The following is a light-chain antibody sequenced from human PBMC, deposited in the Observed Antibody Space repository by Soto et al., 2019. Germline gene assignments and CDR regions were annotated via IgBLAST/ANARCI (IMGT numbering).Light chain of an antibody. V-gene: IGLV2-14*01. CDR1: TSDVGAYNY. J-gene: IGLJ2*01. Sequence: QSVLTQPASVSGSPGQSITISCTGTTSDVGAYNYVSWYQQHPGKDPKLMIYTVSNRPSGVSNRFSGSKSGNTASLTISGLQPEDEADYYCSSYTTSSTRLFGGGTKLTVL. CDR2: TVS. CDR3: SSYTTSSTRL.